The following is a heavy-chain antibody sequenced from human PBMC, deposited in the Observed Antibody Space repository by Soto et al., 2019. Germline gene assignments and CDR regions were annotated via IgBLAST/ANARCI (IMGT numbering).Heavy chain of an antibody. Sequence: SETLSLTCTVYGGSISSYYWSWIRQPPGKGLEWIGYIYYSGSTNYNPSLKSRVNISVDTSKNQFSLKLSSVTAADTAVYYCARGVVVVVAATRNYYYGMDVWGQGTTVTVSS. CDR1: GGSISSYY. CDR2: IYYSGST. CDR3: ARGVVVVVAATRNYYYGMDV. D-gene: IGHD2-15*01. V-gene: IGHV4-59*01. J-gene: IGHJ6*02.